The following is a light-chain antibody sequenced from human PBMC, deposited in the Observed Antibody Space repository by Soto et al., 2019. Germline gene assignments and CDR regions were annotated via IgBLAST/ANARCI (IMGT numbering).Light chain of an antibody. CDR2: DAS. J-gene: IGKJ4*01. CDR3: QQRSNWPPT. V-gene: IGKV3-11*01. CDR1: QSVSSY. Sequence: EIVLPQSPAPLSFSPGERATPPCRASQSVSSYLAWYQQKPGQAPRLLIYDASNRATGIPARFSGSGSGTDFTLTISSLEPEDFAVYYCQQRSNWPPTFGGGTKVDIK.